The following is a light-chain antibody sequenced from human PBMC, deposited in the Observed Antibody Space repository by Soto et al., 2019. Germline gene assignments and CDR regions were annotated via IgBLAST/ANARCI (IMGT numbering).Light chain of an antibody. CDR3: QQANSFPLT. Sequence: DIQMTQSPSSVSASVGDRVTITCRASQGIGNWLAWYQQKPGTAPKLLIYAASTLQSGVPSRFSGSGSGTDFTLTISTLQSEEFSTYYCQQANSFPLTFGGGTKVEIK. J-gene: IGKJ4*01. V-gene: IGKV1D-12*01. CDR1: QGIGNW. CDR2: AAS.